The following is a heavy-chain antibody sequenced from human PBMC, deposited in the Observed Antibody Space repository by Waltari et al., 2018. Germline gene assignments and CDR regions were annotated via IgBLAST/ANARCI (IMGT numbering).Heavy chain of an antibody. CDR2: IIPIFGKG. Sequence: QVQLVQSGAEVKKPGSSVKVSCKASGGTFSSYAISWVRQAPGQGLEWMGGIIPIFGKGNYAQKFQGRGTITTDESTSTAYMELRSLRSEETAVDYCAGGGAYCGGDCYSRLDYWGQGTLVTVSS. D-gene: IGHD2-21*01. CDR1: GGTFSSYA. V-gene: IGHV1-69*05. CDR3: AGGGAYCGGDCYSRLDY. J-gene: IGHJ4*02.